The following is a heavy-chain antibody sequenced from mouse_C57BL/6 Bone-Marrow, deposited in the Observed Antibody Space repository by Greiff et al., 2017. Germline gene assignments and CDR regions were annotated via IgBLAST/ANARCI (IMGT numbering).Heavy chain of an antibody. V-gene: IGHV1-81*01. CDR1: GYTFTSSG. CDR2: IYPRSGNT. D-gene: IGHD2-3*01. CDR3: ARGGWLLRV. Sequence: VQLVESGAELARPGASVKLSCKASGYTFTSSGISWVKQRTGQGLEWIGEIYPRSGNTYYNEKFKGKAPLPADKSSSTAYMELRSLTSEDSAVYFCARGGWLLRVWGQGTTLTVSS. J-gene: IGHJ2*01.